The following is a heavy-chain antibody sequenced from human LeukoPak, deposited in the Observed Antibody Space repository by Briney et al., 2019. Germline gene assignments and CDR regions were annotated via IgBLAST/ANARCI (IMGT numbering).Heavy chain of an antibody. J-gene: IGHJ4*02. V-gene: IGHV3-30*18. D-gene: IGHD3-3*01. CDR3: AKDHRITIFGVAGD. CDR1: GFTFSSYG. Sequence: PGRSLRLSCAASGFTFSSYGMHWVRQAPGKGLEWVAVISHDGSNKYYADSVKGRFTISRDNSKNTLYLQMNSLRAEDTAVYYCAKDHRITIFGVAGDWGQGTLVTVSS. CDR2: ISHDGSNK.